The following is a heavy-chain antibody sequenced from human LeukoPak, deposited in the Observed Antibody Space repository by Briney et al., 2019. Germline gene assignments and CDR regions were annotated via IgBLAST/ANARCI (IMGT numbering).Heavy chain of an antibody. CDR3: AKDSSSSGPWDFDY. Sequence: GGSLRLSCAASGFSFSSYGMHWVRQAPGKGLEWVAFIRYDGSNKYYADSVKGRFTISRDNSKNTLYLQMNSLRAEDTAVYYCAKDSSSSGPWDFDYWGQGTLVTVSS. CDR1: GFSFSSYG. D-gene: IGHD3-22*01. J-gene: IGHJ4*02. V-gene: IGHV3-30*02. CDR2: IRYDGSNK.